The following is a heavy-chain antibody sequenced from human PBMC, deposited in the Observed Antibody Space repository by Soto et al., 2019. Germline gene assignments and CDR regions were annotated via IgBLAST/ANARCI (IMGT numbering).Heavy chain of an antibody. Sequence: QLQLQESGPGLVKPSETLSLTCTVSGGSISSSSYYWGWIRQPPVKGLEWIGSIYYSGSTYYNPSLKSRVTISVDTSKNQFSLKLSSVTAADTAVYYCASPKIAFYNWFDPWGQGTLVTVSS. CDR3: ASPKIAFYNWFDP. J-gene: IGHJ5*02. CDR1: GGSISSSSYY. CDR2: IYYSGST. V-gene: IGHV4-39*01. D-gene: IGHD3-3*02.